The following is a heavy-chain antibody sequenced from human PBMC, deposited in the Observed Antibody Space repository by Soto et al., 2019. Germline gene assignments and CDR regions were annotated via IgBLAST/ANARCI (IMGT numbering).Heavy chain of an antibody. CDR2: IYYSGST. CDR1: GGSISSYY. D-gene: IGHD3-3*01. J-gene: IGHJ5*02. V-gene: IGHV4-59*08. Sequence: PSETLSLTCTVSGGSISSYYWSWIRQPPGKGLEWIGYIYYSGSTNYNPSLKSRVTISVDTSKNQFSLKLSSVTAADTAVYYCARLEAYYDFWSGYYTGRSWFDPWGQGTLVTVSS. CDR3: ARLEAYYDFWSGYYTGRSWFDP.